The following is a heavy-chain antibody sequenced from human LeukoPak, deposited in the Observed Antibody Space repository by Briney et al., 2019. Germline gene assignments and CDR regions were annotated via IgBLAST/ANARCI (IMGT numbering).Heavy chain of an antibody. J-gene: IGHJ3*02. Sequence: GGSLRLSCAASGFTFSSYSMNWVRQAPGKGLEWVSSISSSSSYIYYADSVKGRFTIPRDNAKNSLYLQMNSLRAEDTAVYYCARRPDNWNYADAFDIWGQGTMVTVSS. CDR3: ARRPDNWNYADAFDI. D-gene: IGHD1-7*01. CDR2: ISSSSSYI. CDR1: GFTFSSYS. V-gene: IGHV3-21*01.